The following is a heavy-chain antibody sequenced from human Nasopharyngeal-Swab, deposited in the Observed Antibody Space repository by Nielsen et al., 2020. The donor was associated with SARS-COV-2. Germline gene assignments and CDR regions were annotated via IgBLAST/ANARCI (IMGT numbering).Heavy chain of an antibody. CDR1: GGSISSSSYY. CDR2: IYYSGST. J-gene: IGHJ3*02. D-gene: IGHD5-24*01. CDR3: ARVDGYHAFDI. V-gene: IGHV4-61*05. Sequence: SETLSLTCTVSGGSISSSSYYWGWIRQPPGKGLEWIGYIYYSGSTNYNPSLKSRVTISVDTSKNQFSLKLSSVTAADTAVYYCARVDGYHAFDIWGQGTMVTVSS.